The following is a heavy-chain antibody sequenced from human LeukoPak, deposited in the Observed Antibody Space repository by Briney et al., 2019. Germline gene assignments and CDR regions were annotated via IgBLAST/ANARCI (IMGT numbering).Heavy chain of an antibody. D-gene: IGHD3-9*01. V-gene: IGHV4-30-4*08. CDR2: IYYSGST. CDR3: ARAYDILTGYLDHDAFDI. Sequence: SETLSLTCTVSGGSISSGDYYWSWIRQPPGKGLEWIGYIYYSGSTYYNPSLKSRVTISVDTSKNQFSLKLSSVTAADTAVYYCARAYDILTGYLDHDAFDIWGQGTMVTVSS. CDR1: GGSISSGDYY. J-gene: IGHJ3*02.